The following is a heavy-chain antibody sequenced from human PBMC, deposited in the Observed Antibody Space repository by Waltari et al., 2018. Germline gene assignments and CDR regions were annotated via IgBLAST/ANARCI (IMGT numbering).Heavy chain of an antibody. D-gene: IGHD1-26*01. CDR1: GGNLRSSC. V-gene: IGHV1-69*01. Sequence: QVQPVQAGAGVKKPWPSVKVSCKASGGNLRSSCYNWVRQAPGQGLEWMGAIIPIFATPHYAQNFQGRVTITADESTSTVYMDVSSLRSEDTAVYYCARGGPVGSTEYYLDFWGQGSLIIVSS. J-gene: IGHJ4*02. CDR3: ARGGPVGSTEYYLDF. CDR2: IIPIFATP.